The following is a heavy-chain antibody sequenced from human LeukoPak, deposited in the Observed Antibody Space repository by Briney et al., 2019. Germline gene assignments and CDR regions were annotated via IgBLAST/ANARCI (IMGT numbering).Heavy chain of an antibody. Sequence: GGSLRLSCAASGFTFSSYWMSWVRQAPGKGLEWVANIKQDGSEKYYVDSVKGRFTISRDNSKNTLYLQMNSLRAEDTAVYYCARADIVVVPAAMLPDYWGQGTLVTASS. V-gene: IGHV3-7*04. CDR2: IKQDGSEK. CDR1: GFTFSSYW. CDR3: ARADIVVVPAAMLPDY. D-gene: IGHD2-2*01. J-gene: IGHJ4*02.